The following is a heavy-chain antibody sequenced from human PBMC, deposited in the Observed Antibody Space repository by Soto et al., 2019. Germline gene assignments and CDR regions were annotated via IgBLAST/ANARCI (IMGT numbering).Heavy chain of an antibody. D-gene: IGHD2-2*01. CDR2: IYYSGST. V-gene: IGHV4-31*03. CDR1: GGSISSGGYY. CDR3: ARDLGFCSSTSCYPWFDP. J-gene: IGHJ5*02. Sequence: SETLSLTCTVSGGSISSGGYYLSWIRQHPGKGLEWIGYIYYSGSTYYNPSLKSRVTISVDTSKNQFSLKLSSVTAADTAVYYCARDLGFCSSTSCYPWFDPWGQGTLVTVSS.